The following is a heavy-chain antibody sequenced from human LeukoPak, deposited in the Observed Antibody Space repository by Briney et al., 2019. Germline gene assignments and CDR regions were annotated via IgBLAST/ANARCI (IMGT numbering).Heavy chain of an antibody. CDR1: GYTFTSYG. V-gene: IGHV1-18*01. D-gene: IGHD1-26*01. CDR3: ARVRGSYLRYYFDY. Sequence: ASVKVPCKASGYTFTSYGISWVRQAPGQGLEWMGWISAYNGNTNYAQKLQGRVTMTTDTSTSTAYMELRSLRSDDTAVYYCARVRGSYLRYYFDYWGQGTLVTVSS. CDR2: ISAYNGNT. J-gene: IGHJ4*02.